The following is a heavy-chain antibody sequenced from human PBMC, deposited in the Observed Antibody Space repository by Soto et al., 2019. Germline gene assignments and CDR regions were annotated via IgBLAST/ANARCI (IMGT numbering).Heavy chain of an antibody. Sequence: ASVKVSCKASGYTFTSYGISWVRQAPGQGLEWMGWISAYNGNTNYAQKLQGRVTMATDTSTSTAYMELRSLRSDDTAVYYCARDYYDSSGWAWFDPWGQGTLVTVSS. J-gene: IGHJ5*02. CDR1: GYTFTSYG. CDR2: ISAYNGNT. D-gene: IGHD3-22*01. CDR3: ARDYYDSSGWAWFDP. V-gene: IGHV1-18*04.